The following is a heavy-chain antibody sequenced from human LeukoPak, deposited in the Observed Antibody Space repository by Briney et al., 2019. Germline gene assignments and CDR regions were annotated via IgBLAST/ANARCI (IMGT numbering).Heavy chain of an antibody. D-gene: IGHD2-15*01. J-gene: IGHJ3*02. CDR2: ISAYNGNT. Sequence: GASVKVSCKASGYTFTSYGITWVRQAPGQGLEWMGWISAYNGNTNYAQKLQGRVTMTTDTSTSTAYMELRSLRSDDTAVYYCARESSNSCSGGSCYSYAFDIWGQGTMVTVSS. CDR1: GYTFTSYG. V-gene: IGHV1-18*01. CDR3: ARESSNSCSGGSCYSYAFDI.